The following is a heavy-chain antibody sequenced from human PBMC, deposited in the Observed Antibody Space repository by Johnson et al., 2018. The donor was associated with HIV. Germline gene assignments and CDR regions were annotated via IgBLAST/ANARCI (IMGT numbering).Heavy chain of an antibody. CDR3: ARKVVSAEEAFDC. D-gene: IGHD2-21*01. CDR2: ILSDGNT. V-gene: IGHV3-66*02. Sequence: VESGGGLVQPGGSLRLSCAASGITVSSNYMSWVRQAPGKGLEWVSVILSDGNTYNADSVKGRLTISRDNYKNTLYLQLNSLRAEDMAVYSCARKVVSAEEAFDCWGQGTMVTVSS. J-gene: IGHJ3*01. CDR1: GITVSSNY.